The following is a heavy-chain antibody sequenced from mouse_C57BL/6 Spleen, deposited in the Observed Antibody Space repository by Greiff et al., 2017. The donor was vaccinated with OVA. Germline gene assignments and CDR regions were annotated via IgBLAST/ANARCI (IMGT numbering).Heavy chain of an antibody. D-gene: IGHD2-10*01. CDR1: GYTFTSYW. Sequence: QVQLQQPGAELVKPGASVKLSCKASGYTFTSYWMQWVKQRPGQGLEWIGEIDPSDSYTNYNQKFKGKATLTVDTSSSTAYMQLSSLTSEDSAVDDGARSYYGNYRFFDYWGQGTTLTVSS. V-gene: IGHV1-50*01. CDR3: ARSYYGNYRFFDY. J-gene: IGHJ2*01. CDR2: IDPSDSYT.